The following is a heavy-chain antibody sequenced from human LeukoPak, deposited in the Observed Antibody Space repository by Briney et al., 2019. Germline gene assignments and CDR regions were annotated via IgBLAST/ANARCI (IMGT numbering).Heavy chain of an antibody. J-gene: IGHJ3*02. V-gene: IGHV3-23*01. CDR1: GFTFSTYA. CDR2: IGDAGGTT. CDR3: ARPAYYYDSSGYYGGAFDI. D-gene: IGHD3-22*01. Sequence: GGSLRLSCTASGFTFSTYAMSWVRQAPGKGLEWVSAIGDAGGTTYYADSAKGRFTISRDNSKNTLYLQMNSLRAEDTAVYYCARPAYYYDSSGYYGGAFDIWGQGTMVTVSS.